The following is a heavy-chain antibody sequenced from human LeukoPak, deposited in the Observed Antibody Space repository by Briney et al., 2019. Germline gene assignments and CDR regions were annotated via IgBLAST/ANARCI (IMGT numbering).Heavy chain of an antibody. D-gene: IGHD1-26*01. J-gene: IGHJ4*02. V-gene: IGHV3-74*01. CDR1: GFTFSSYW. CDR2: TNSDGSST. Sequence: GGSLRLSCAASGFTFSSYWMLWVRQAPGKGLVWVSRTNSDGSSTNYADSVKGRFTISRDNAKNTLYLQMNSLRAEDTAVYYCARGSVGALSYFDFWGQGTLVSVSS. CDR3: ARGSVGALSYFDF.